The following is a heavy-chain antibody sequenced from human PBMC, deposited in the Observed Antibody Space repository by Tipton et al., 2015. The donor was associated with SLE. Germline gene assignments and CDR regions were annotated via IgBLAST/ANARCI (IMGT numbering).Heavy chain of an antibody. J-gene: IGHJ3*01. CDR2: INHSGIT. CDR3: AREARRTWRAFDV. V-gene: IGHV4-34*01. Sequence: TLSLTCAVYGGSFSGYYWSWIRQSPGKGLEWIGEINHSGITTYNTSLKSRVTISVDTSENQFSLKVMSVTAADTAVYYCAREARRTWRAFDVWGQGTLVTVSS. CDR1: GGSFSGYY.